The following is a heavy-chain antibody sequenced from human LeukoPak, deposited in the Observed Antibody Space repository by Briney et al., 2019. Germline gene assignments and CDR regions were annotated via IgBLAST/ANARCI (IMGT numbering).Heavy chain of an antibody. V-gene: IGHV4-39*02. CDR1: GGSINSPSYY. J-gene: IGHJ4*02. CDR3: AREKSGSYKE. Sequence: SETLSLTCSVSGGSINSPSYYWGWIRQPPGKGLEWIGSIYYSGSTYYNPSLKSRVTISVDTSKNQFSLKLSSVTAADTAVYYCAREKSGSYKEWGQGTLVTVSS. CDR2: IYYSGST. D-gene: IGHD1-26*01.